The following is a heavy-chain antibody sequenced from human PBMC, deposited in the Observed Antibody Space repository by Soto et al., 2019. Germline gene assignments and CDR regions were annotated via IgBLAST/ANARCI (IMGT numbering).Heavy chain of an antibody. Sequence: GGSLRLSCAASGFTVSSYAMHWVRQAPGKGLEWVAVISYDGSNKYYADSVKGRFTISRDNSKNTLYLQMNSLRAEDTAVYYCARDQVAAVAGTGYYYYYGMDVWGQGTTVTVSS. V-gene: IGHV3-30-3*01. CDR1: GFTVSSYA. CDR3: ARDQVAAVAGTGYYYYYGMDV. D-gene: IGHD6-19*01. CDR2: ISYDGSNK. J-gene: IGHJ6*02.